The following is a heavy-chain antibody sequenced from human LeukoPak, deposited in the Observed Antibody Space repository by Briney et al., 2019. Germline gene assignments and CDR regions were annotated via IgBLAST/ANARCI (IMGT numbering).Heavy chain of an antibody. V-gene: IGHV3-20*04. J-gene: IGHJ4*02. CDR2: INWNGGST. CDR3: AKAPPYSSGWFQYYFDY. Sequence: PGGSLRLSCAASGFTFDDYGMSWVRQAPGKGLEWVSGINWNGGSTGYADSVKGRFTISRDNAKNSLYLQMNSLRAEDTALYYCAKAPPYSSGWFQYYFDYWGQGTLVTVSS. D-gene: IGHD6-19*01. CDR1: GFTFDDYG.